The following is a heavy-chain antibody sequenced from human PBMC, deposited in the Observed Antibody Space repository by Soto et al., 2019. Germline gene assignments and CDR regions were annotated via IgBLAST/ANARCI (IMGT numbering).Heavy chain of an antibody. Sequence: QITLKESGPTLVKPTQTITLTCTFSGFSLPTDRVGVGWIRQPPGKALEWLTVIYWDDSKTYRPSLKSRLTITKDTSKNQVALTMTDLDPVDTATYHCAHAYGGRSLYWGPGTLVTVSS. J-gene: IGHJ4*02. CDR1: GFSLPTDRVG. D-gene: IGHD1-26*01. CDR2: IYWDDSK. CDR3: AHAYGGRSLY. V-gene: IGHV2-5*02.